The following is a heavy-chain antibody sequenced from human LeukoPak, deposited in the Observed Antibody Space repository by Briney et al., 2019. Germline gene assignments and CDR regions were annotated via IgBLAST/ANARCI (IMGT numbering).Heavy chain of an antibody. V-gene: IGHV3-74*01. Sequence: GGSLRLSCAASGFTFSSYWMHWVHQAPGKGLVWVSRIHSDGSSTSYADSVRGRFTISRDDAKNTLYLQMNSLRAEDTAVYYCARSGRPYYFDYWGQGTLVTVSS. D-gene: IGHD2-15*01. CDR2: IHSDGSST. CDR3: ARSGRPYYFDY. J-gene: IGHJ4*02. CDR1: GFTFSSYW.